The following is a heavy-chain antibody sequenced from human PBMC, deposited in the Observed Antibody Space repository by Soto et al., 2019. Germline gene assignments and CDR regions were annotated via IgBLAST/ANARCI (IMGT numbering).Heavy chain of an antibody. Sequence: ASVKVSCKASGYTFASYAMHWVRQAPGQRLEWMGWINAGNGNTKYSQKFQGRVTITRDTSASTAYMELSSLRSEDTAVYYCARDLAGDYDSRGYPSPFDYWGRG. D-gene: IGHD3-22*01. CDR2: INAGNGNT. J-gene: IGHJ4*02. V-gene: IGHV1-3*01. CDR1: GYTFASYA. CDR3: ARDLAGDYDSRGYPSPFDY.